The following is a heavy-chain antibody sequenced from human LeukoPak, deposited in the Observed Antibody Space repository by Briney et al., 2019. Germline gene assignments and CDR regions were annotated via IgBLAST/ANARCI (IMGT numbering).Heavy chain of an antibody. CDR1: GGSISSGSYY. D-gene: IGHD3-10*01. CDR2: IYYSGST. V-gene: IGHV4-61*09. J-gene: IGHJ6*03. Sequence: PSQTLSLTCTVSGGSISSGSYYWSWIRQPAGKGLEWIGYIYYSGSTNYNPSLKSRVTISVDTSKNQFSLRLSSVTAADTAVYYCASVRRGFGEFSKYYSYYYMDVWGKGTTVTISS. CDR3: ASVRRGFGEFSKYYSYYYMDV.